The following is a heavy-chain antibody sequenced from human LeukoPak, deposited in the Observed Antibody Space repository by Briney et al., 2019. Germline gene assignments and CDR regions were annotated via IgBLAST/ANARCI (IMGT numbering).Heavy chain of an antibody. CDR1: GYTFTSYG. CDR3: ARDGTVDPPDYGDYVGWFDP. V-gene: IGHV1-69*06. J-gene: IGHJ5*02. D-gene: IGHD4-17*01. CDR2: IIPIFGTA. Sequence: GASVKVSCKASGYTFTSYGISWVRQAPGQGLEWMGGIIPIFGTANYAQKFQGRVTITADKSTSTAYMELRSLRSDDMAVYYCARDGTVDPPDYGDYVGWFDPWGQGTLVTVSS.